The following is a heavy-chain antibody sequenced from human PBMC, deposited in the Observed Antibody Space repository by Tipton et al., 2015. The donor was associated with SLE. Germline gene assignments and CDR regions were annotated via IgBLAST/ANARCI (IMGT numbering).Heavy chain of an antibody. V-gene: IGHV3-66*04. D-gene: IGHD5-18*01. CDR3: VKQNPPRGYSYGFDY. Sequence: SLRLSCAASGFTVSSNYMSWVRQAPGKGLEWVSVIYSGGSTYYADSVKGRFTISRDNSKNTLYLQMSSLRAEDTAVYYCVKQNPPRGYSYGFDYWGQGTLVTVSS. CDR1: GFTVSSNY. J-gene: IGHJ4*02. CDR2: IYSGGST.